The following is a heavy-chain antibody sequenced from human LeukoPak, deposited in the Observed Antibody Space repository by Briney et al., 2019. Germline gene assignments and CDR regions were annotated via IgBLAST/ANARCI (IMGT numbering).Heavy chain of an antibody. D-gene: IGHD6-13*01. CDR1: GFTFSSYS. Sequence: GGSLRLSCAASGFTFSSYSMNWVRQTPGKGLEWVSSISTSSSYIYYADSVKGRFTISRDNAKNSPYLQMNSLRAEDTAVYYCARDEFGIAAHPGRAYYYYGMDVWGQGTTVTVSS. CDR2: ISTSSSYI. J-gene: IGHJ6*02. CDR3: ARDEFGIAAHPGRAYYYYGMDV. V-gene: IGHV3-21*01.